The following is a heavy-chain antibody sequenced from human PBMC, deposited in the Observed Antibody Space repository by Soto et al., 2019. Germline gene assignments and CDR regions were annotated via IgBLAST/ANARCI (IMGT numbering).Heavy chain of an antibody. CDR1: VSTVSSGYYY. CDR3: ARVAASGSWVFDY. CDR2: VHYSAST. V-gene: IGHV4-61*01. J-gene: IGHJ4*02. D-gene: IGHD6-13*01. Sequence: SETLSLTCTVSVSTVSSGYYYWRWIRQPPGKGLEWSGYVHYSASTKHNPSLQSRATISADTSKNQFSLNLTSVTAADTGVSYCARVAASGSWVFDYWGQGTLVTVS.